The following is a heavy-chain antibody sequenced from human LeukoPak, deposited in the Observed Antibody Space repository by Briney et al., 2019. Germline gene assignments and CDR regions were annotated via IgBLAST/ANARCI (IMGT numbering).Heavy chain of an antibody. CDR2: INAGNGNT. CDR1: GYTFTSYA. CDR3: ARGGRLLLIDY. J-gene: IGHJ4*02. D-gene: IGHD3-22*01. Sequence: ASVNVSFTASGYTFTSYAMHWVRQAPGQRLEWMGWINAGNGNTKYSQKFQGRVTITRDTSASTAYMELSSLRSEDTAVYYCARGGRLLLIDYWGQGTLVTVSS. V-gene: IGHV1-3*01.